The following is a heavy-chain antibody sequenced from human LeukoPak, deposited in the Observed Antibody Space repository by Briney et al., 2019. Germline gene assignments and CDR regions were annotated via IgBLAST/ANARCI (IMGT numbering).Heavy chain of an antibody. Sequence: ASVKVSCKASGYTFTGYYMHWVRQAPGQGLEWVGWINPNSGGTNYAQKFQGRVTMTRDTSISTAYMELSRLRSDDTAVYYCARDESGYSYGYSDYGMDVWGQGTTVTVSS. CDR1: GYTFTGYY. CDR3: ARDESGYSYGYSDYGMDV. V-gene: IGHV1-2*02. CDR2: INPNSGGT. J-gene: IGHJ6*02. D-gene: IGHD5-18*01.